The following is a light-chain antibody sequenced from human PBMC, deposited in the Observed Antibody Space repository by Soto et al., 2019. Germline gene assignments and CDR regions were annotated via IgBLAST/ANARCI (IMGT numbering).Light chain of an antibody. CDR2: DAS. CDR3: QQYSSSPPIT. V-gene: IGKV3-20*01. Sequence: EFVLTQSPGTLSLSPGERATYSYWAIQTVRNHYLAWYQQKPGQAPRLLIYDASSRATGIPDRFSGSGSGTDFTLTISRLEPEDFAVYYCQQYSSSPPITFGQGTRLEIK. CDR1: QTVRNHY. J-gene: IGKJ5*01.